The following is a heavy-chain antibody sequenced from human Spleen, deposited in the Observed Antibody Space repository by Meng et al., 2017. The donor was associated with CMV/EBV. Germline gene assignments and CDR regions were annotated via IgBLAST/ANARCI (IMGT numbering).Heavy chain of an antibody. V-gene: IGHV3-48*04. Sequence: GGSLRLSCTASGFAFSSFSMNWVRQAPGKGLEWVAYIRGSSTSIYYADSVRGRFTISRDNAKNSLYLQMNSLRAEDTAVYYCVRDSSLDQWGQGTLVTVSS. J-gene: IGHJ4*02. CDR1: GFAFSSFS. CDR2: IRGSSTSI. CDR3: VRDSSLDQ. D-gene: IGHD2-2*01.